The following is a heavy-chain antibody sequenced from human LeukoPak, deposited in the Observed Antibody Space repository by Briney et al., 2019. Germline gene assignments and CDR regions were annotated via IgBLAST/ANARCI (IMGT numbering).Heavy chain of an antibody. CDR2: IYTSGST. CDR1: GGSISSYY. J-gene: IGHJ3*02. V-gene: IGHV4-4*07. Sequence: SETLSLTCTVSGGSISSYYWSWIRQPAGKGLEWIGRIYTSGSTNYNPSLKSRVTMSVDTSKNQYSLKLSSVTAADTAVYYCARERELGTYDGLDIWGQGTMVTVSS. D-gene: IGHD7-27*01. CDR3: ARERELGTYDGLDI.